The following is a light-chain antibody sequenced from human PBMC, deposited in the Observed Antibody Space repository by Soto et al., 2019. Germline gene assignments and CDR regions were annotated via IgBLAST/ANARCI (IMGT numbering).Light chain of an antibody. CDR1: ENIYTN. V-gene: IGKV3-15*01. CDR3: QQRNNWPWT. Sequence: EIVMTQSPATLSVSPGERATLSCRASENIYTNLAWYQQKPGQAPRLLFYGASTRATGLPARFSGSGSGTDFTLTISSLEPEDFAVYYCQQRNNWPWTFGQGTKVDIK. J-gene: IGKJ1*01. CDR2: GAS.